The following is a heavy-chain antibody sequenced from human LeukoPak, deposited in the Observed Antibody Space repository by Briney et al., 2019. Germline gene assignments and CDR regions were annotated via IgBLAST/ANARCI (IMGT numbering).Heavy chain of an antibody. CDR3: ARGSSSGWHDY. CDR2: IYYSGST. Sequence: PSETLSLTCSVSGGSMSNYYWSWIRQPPGKGLEWIGYIYYSGSTNYNPSLKSRVTISVDTSKNQFSLKLSSVTAADTAVYYCARGSSSGWHDYWGQGTLVTVSS. CDR1: GGSMSNYY. D-gene: IGHD6-19*01. J-gene: IGHJ4*02. V-gene: IGHV4-59*01.